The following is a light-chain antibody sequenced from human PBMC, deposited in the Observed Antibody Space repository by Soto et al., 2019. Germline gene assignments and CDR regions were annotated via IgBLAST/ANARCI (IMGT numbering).Light chain of an antibody. V-gene: IGKV1-5*01. Sequence: QFSSTRSSTVGDNVTITCRASQSISSWLAWYQQKPGKAPKLLIYGASSLESGVPSRFSGSGSGTEFTLTITSLQPDDFATYYCQQYDIEPWTFGEGTKVDI. CDR3: QQYDIEPWT. CDR2: GAS. CDR1: QSISSW. J-gene: IGKJ1*01.